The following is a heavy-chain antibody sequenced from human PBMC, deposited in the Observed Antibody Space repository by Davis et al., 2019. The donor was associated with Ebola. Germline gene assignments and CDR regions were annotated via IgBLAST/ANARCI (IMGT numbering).Heavy chain of an antibody. Sequence: SVKVSCKTSGGAFSNYAINWVRQAPGQGLDWMGRIIPIFGTANYAQKFQGRVTITADESTSTAYMELSSLRSEDTAVYYCASGLGYSGYEPFDSWGQGTLVTVSS. CDR2: IIPIFGTA. CDR1: GGAFSNYA. V-gene: IGHV1-69*13. D-gene: IGHD5-12*01. CDR3: ASGLGYSGYEPFDS. J-gene: IGHJ4*02.